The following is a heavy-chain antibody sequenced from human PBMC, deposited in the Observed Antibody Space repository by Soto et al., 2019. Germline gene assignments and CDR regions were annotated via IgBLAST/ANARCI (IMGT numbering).Heavy chain of an antibody. D-gene: IGHD5-12*01. CDR3: IWESKFYSSWQ. J-gene: IGHJ4*02. CDR1: GFTFSSYG. V-gene: IGHV3-15*07. CDR2: FKSVGAGGTT. Sequence: GGSLRLSCAASGFTFSSYGMHWVRQAPGKGLEWVGRFKSVGAGGTTEYAAPVKGRFTLSRDDLQNTMYLQMNSLKTDDTAVYFCIWESKFYSSWQWGRGTLVTVSS.